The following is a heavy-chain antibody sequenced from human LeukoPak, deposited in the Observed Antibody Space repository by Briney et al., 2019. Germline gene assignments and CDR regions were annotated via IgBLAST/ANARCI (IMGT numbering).Heavy chain of an antibody. CDR1: GYTSTSYD. J-gene: IGHJ2*01. CDR2: MNPNSGNT. Sequence: ASVKVSCKASGYTSTSYDINWVRQATGQGLEWMGWMNPNSGNTGYAQKFQGRVTMTRNTSISTAYMELSSLRSEDTAVYYCARAYRSDDWYFDLWGRGTLVTVSS. V-gene: IGHV1-8*01. CDR3: ARAYRSDDWYFDL.